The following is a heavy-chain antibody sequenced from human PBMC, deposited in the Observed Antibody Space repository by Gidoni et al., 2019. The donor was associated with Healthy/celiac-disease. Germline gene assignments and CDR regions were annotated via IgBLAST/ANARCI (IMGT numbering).Heavy chain of an antibody. V-gene: IGHV1-69*01. D-gene: IGHD6-6*01. CDR2: IIPIFGTA. CDR3: ARLAARRDY. J-gene: IGHJ4*02. Sequence: QVQLVQSGAEVKKPGSSVKLSCKASGGTFSSYAISWVRQAPGQGLEWMGGIIPIFGTANYEQKFQGRVTITADESTSTAYMERSSLRSEDTAVYYCARLAARRDYWGQGTLVTVSS. CDR1: GGTFSSYA.